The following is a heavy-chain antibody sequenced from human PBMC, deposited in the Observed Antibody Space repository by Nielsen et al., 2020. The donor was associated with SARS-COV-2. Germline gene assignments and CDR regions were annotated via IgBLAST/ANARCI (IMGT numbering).Heavy chain of an antibody. D-gene: IGHD2-2*01. CDR2: IYYSGST. CDR3: ARGVGVVVPAFPHFDY. V-gene: IGHV4-30-4*01. Sequence: LRLSCSVSGGSISSHEYYWSWIRQSPGRGLEWIGYIYYSGSTYYNLSLKSRVTISVDTSKNQFSLKLSSVTAADTAVYYCARGVGVVVPAFPHFDYWGQGTLVTVSS. CDR1: GGSISSHEYY. J-gene: IGHJ4*02.